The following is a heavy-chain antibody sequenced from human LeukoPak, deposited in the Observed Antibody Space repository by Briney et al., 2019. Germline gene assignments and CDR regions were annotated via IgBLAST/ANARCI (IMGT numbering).Heavy chain of an antibody. J-gene: IGHJ6*04. CDR2: IYYSGST. V-gene: IGHV4-61*01. CDR3: ASGGSHYDILTDYYYYYGMDV. Sequence: SETLSLTCTVSGGSVSSGSYYWSWIRQPPGKGLEWIGYIYYSGSTNYNPSLKSRVTISVDTSKNQFSLKLSSVTAADTAVYYCASGGSHYDILTDYYYYYGMDVWGKGTMVTVSS. CDR1: GGSVSSGSYY. D-gene: IGHD3-9*01.